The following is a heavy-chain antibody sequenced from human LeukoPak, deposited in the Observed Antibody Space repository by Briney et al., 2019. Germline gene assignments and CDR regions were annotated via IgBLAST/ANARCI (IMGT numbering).Heavy chain of an antibody. V-gene: IGHV3-33*01. Sequence: PGGALRLSCAASGFTFSSYGMHWVRQAPGKGLEWVAVIWYDGSNKYYADSVKGRFTISRDNSKNTLYLQMNSLRAEDTAVYSCEREVGATAFDYWGQGTLVTVSS. D-gene: IGHD1-26*01. CDR1: GFTFSSYG. CDR2: IWYDGSNK. J-gene: IGHJ4*02. CDR3: EREVGATAFDY.